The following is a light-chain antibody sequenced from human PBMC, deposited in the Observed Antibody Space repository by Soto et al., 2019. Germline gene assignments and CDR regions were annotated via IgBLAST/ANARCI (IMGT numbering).Light chain of an antibody. CDR3: QHYGSSWT. CDR1: QSVSSSY. V-gene: IGKV3-20*01. CDR2: GAS. J-gene: IGKJ1*01. Sequence: EVVLTQSPGTLSLSPGERVTLSCRASQSVSSSYLAWYQQKPGQAPRLLIYGASSRATGIPDRFSGSGSGTDFTLTISRLEPEDFAVYYCQHYGSSWTFGQGTKVDI.